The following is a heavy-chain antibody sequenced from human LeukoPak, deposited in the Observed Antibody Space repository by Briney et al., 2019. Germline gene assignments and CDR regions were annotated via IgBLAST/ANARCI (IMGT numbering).Heavy chain of an antibody. CDR3: AKHLTRSRTRHDY. J-gene: IGHJ4*02. CDR2: ITGSGDST. V-gene: IGHV3-23*01. Sequence: PGGSLRLSCAASGFIFSTYPMSWVRQAPGKGLEWVSAITGSGDSTFYADSVKGRFTISRDNSKNTLYLQMNSLRAEDTAVYYCAKHLTRSRTRHDYWGQGTLVTVSS. D-gene: IGHD3-10*01. CDR1: GFIFSTYP.